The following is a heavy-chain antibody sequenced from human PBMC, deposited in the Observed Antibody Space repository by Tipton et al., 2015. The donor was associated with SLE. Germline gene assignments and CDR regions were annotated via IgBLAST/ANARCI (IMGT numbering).Heavy chain of an antibody. CDR2: INHSGST. D-gene: IGHD3-3*01. Sequence: LRLSCAVYGGSFSGYYWSWIRQPPGKGLEWIGEINHSGSTNYNPSLKSRVTISVDTSKNQFSRKLSPVTAADTAVYYCARGRAYDFWKGPFDYWGQGTLVTVSS. CDR3: ARGRAYDFWKGPFDY. V-gene: IGHV4-34*01. CDR1: GGSFSGYY. J-gene: IGHJ4*02.